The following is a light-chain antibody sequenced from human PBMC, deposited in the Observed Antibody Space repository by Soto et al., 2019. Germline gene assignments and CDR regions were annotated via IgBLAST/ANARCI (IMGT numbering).Light chain of an antibody. J-gene: IGLJ2*01. CDR1: SSDVGGYNY. CDR3: RSYTSTNTVV. Sequence: QSALTQPASVSGSPGQSITISCTGTSSDVGGYNYVSWYQQHPANVPKLMIYDVSNRSSGVSDRFCGSKSGNTASLTISGLPAEDEAYYYCRSYTSTNTVVFGGGTKLTVL. V-gene: IGLV2-14*01. CDR2: DVS.